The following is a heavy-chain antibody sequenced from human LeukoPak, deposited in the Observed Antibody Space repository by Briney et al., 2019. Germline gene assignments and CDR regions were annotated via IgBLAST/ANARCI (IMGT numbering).Heavy chain of an antibody. Sequence: GASVKVSCKASGYTFTSYGISWVRQAPGQGLEWMGWISAYNGNTNYAQKIQGRVTITTDTPTSRAYMELRSLRSDDTAVYYCARDRDWSSTSCYAIGVNGAFDIWAKGQWSPSLQ. V-gene: IGHV1-18*01. CDR3: ARDRDWSSTSCYAIGVNGAFDI. CDR2: ISAYNGNT. D-gene: IGHD2-2*01. CDR1: GYTFTSYG. J-gene: IGHJ3*02.